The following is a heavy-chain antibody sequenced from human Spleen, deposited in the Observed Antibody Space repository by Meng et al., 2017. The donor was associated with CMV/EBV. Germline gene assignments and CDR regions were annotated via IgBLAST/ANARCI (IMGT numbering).Heavy chain of an antibody. D-gene: IGHD5-18*01. J-gene: IGHJ4*02. CDR2: MNSSAGST. Sequence: CKASGYTFNSYYIHWVRQAPGQGLEWMGIMNSSAGSTRTAQKFQGRVTMTSDTSTSTVYMELSTLRSDDTAVYYCARGYSYGSPYFDYWGQGTLVTVSS. CDR1: GYTFNSYY. V-gene: IGHV1-46*02. CDR3: ARGYSYGSPYFDY.